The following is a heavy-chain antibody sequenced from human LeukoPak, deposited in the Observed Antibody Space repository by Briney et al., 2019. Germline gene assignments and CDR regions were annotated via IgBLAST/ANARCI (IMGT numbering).Heavy chain of an antibody. V-gene: IGHV3-48*03. CDR3: ARVGVVVAATGNLWFDP. CDR1: GFTFSSYE. J-gene: IGHJ5*02. Sequence: GGSLRLSCAASGFTFSSYEMSWVREAPGKGVEWVSYISSSGTTIYYADSVKGRFTISRDNAKNSLYLQMNRLRAEDTAVYYCARVGVVVAATGNLWFDPWGQGTLVTVSS. D-gene: IGHD2-15*01. CDR2: ISSSGTTI.